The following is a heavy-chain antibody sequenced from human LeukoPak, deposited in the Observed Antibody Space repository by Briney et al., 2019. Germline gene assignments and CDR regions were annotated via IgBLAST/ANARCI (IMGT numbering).Heavy chain of an antibody. CDR1: GFTVSSNY. Sequence: GGSLRLSCAASGFTVSSNYMSWVRQAPGKGLEWVSAISGSGGSTYYADSVKGRFTISRDNSKNTQYLQMNSLRAEDTAVYYCAKHPVVAATVDYWGQGTLVTVSS. CDR2: ISGSGGST. D-gene: IGHD2-15*01. CDR3: AKHPVVAATVDY. V-gene: IGHV3-23*01. J-gene: IGHJ4*02.